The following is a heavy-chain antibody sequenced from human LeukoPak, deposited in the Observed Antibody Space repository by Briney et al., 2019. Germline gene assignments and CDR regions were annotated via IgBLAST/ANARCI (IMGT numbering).Heavy chain of an antibody. J-gene: IGHJ4*02. CDR2: IKQDGSET. D-gene: IGHD3-3*01. V-gene: IGHV3-7*01. CDR1: GFTFSTYW. Sequence: PGGSLRLSCAASGFTFSTYWVTWVRQAPGKGLEWVANIKQDGSETYYVDSLKGRFTISRDNAKNSLYLQMNSLRAEDTAMYYCARDRIFKGGSYYFDYWGRGTLVTVSS. CDR3: ARDRIFKGGSYYFDY.